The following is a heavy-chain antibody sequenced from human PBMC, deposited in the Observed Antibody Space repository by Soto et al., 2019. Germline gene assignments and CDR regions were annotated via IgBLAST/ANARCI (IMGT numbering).Heavy chain of an antibody. J-gene: IGHJ4*02. CDR1: GFTFSSYG. Sequence: QVQLVESGGGVVQPGRSLRLSCAASGFTFSSYGMHWVRQAPGKGLEWVAVISYDGSNKYYADSVKGRFTISRDNSKNTLYLQMNSLRAEDTAVYYCAKTRDPYDRFGELRCYFDYWGQGTMVTVSS. CDR2: ISYDGSNK. CDR3: AKTRDPYDRFGELRCYFDY. V-gene: IGHV3-30*18. D-gene: IGHD3-10*01.